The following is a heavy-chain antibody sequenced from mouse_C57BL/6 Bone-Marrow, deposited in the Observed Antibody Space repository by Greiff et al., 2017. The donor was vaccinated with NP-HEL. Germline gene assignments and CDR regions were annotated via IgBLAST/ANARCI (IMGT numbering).Heavy chain of an antibody. Sequence: QVQLQQSGPGLVQPSQSLSITCTVSGFSLTSYGVHWVRQSPGKGLEWLGVIWRGGSTDYNAAFMSRLSITKDNSKSHVFFKMNSLQADDTAIYYCAKNSPMVTTAYYYAMDYWGQGTSVTVSS. CDR1: GFSLTSYG. D-gene: IGHD2-2*01. J-gene: IGHJ4*01. CDR2: IWRGGST. V-gene: IGHV2-5*01. CDR3: AKNSPMVTTAYYYAMDY.